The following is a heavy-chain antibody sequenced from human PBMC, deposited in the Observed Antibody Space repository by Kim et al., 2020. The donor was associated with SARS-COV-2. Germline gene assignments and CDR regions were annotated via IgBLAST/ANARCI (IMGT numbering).Heavy chain of an antibody. J-gene: IGHJ4*02. Sequence: YTPSLKSRVTISVDTSKNQFSLKLSSVTAADTAVYYCARVGGQPTYYFDYWGQGTLVTVSS. D-gene: IGHD1-26*01. CDR3: ARVGGQPTYYFDY. V-gene: IGHV4-34*01.